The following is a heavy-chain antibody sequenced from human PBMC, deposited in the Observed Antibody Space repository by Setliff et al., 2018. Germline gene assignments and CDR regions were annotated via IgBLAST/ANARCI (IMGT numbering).Heavy chain of an antibody. CDR2: IKSKTEGGTP. V-gene: IGHV3-15*01. Sequence: GGSLRLSCAASGFSFSNARLSWVRQAPRRGLEWVGRIKSKTEGGTPDYGTPVKGRFTISGDNSKNTLYLQMNSLRAEDTAVYFCAKSPVAYCSGAVCYPFDYWGQGTLVTVSS. CDR3: AKSPVAYCSGAVCYPFDY. D-gene: IGHD2-8*02. J-gene: IGHJ4*02. CDR1: GFSFSNAR.